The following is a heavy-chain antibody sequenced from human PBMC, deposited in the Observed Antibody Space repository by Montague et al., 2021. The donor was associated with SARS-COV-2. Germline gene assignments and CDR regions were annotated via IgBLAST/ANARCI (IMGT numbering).Heavy chain of an antibody. J-gene: IGHJ6*02. CDR2: IYYSGXT. CDR1: GGSISSGGYY. D-gene: IGHD6-13*01. Sequence: TLSLTCTVSGGSISSGGYYWSWIRQHPGKGLEWIGYIYYSGXTXYXXXXKXRVTISVDTSKNQFSLKLSSVTAADTAVCYCARVGRQQLVRLSGMDVWGQGTTVTVSS. V-gene: IGHV4-31*03. CDR3: ARVGRQQLVRLSGMDV.